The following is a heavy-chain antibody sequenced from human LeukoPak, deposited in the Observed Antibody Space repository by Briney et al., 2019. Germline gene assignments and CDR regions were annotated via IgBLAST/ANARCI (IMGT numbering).Heavy chain of an antibody. CDR3: ARSPDSSDYYFYLDY. J-gene: IGHJ4*02. V-gene: IGHV4-59*08. CDR2: VDYRGTT. Sequence: SETLSLTCTVSGGSISPYYWSWIRQPPGKGLEWIGYVDYRGTTNYNPSLKSRVTISVDTSKNQFSLRVTSVTAADTAVYYCARSPDSSDYYFYLDYWGQGTLVPVSS. D-gene: IGHD3-22*01. CDR1: GGSISPYY.